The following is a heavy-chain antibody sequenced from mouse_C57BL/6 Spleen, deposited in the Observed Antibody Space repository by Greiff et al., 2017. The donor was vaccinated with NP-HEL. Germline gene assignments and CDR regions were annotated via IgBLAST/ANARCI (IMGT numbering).Heavy chain of an antibody. CDR2: ISSGGDYI. V-gene: IGHV5-9-1*02. D-gene: IGHD1-1*02. J-gene: IGHJ1*03. Sequence: EVQRVESGEGLVKPGGSLKLSCAASGFTFSSYAMSWVRQTPEKRLEWVAYISSGGDYIYYADTVKGRFTISRDTARNTLYLQMSSLKSEDAAMYYCTGGGYGPCWYFDVWGTGTTVTVSS. CDR1: GFTFSSYA. CDR3: TGGGYGPCWYFDV.